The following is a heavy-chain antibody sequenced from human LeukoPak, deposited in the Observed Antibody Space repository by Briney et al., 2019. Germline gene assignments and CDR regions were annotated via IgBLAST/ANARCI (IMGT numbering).Heavy chain of an antibody. CDR1: GFTFSIYS. J-gene: IGHJ5*02. V-gene: IGHV3-21*03. CDR2: ISSSSSYI. Sequence: GGSLRLSCAASGFTFSIYSMNWVRQAPGKGLEWVSSISSSSSYIYYADSVKGRFTISRDNAKNSLYLQMNSLRAEDTAVYYCARDGGGRYDFWSGYYYGWFDPWGQGTLVTVSS. CDR3: ARDGGGRYDFWSGYYYGWFDP. D-gene: IGHD3-3*01.